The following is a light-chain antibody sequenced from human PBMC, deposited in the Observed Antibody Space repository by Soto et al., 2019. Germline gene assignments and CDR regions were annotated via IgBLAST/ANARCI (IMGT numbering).Light chain of an antibody. J-gene: IGKJ5*01. Sequence: IVLTQVPSTLSFSPRERATLSCRASQSISSNSLAWYQQKPGQAPRLLIYGESRRATGIPDRFSGSGSGTDFTLAIRRLEPEDSAVYYCQQYGGSPSITFGQGTRLEIK. CDR3: QQYGGSPSIT. CDR1: QSISSNS. V-gene: IGKV3-20*01. CDR2: GES.